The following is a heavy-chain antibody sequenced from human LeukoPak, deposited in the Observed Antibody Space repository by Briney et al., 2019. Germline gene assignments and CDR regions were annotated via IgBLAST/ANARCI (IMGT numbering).Heavy chain of an antibody. V-gene: IGHV4-38-2*02. CDR3: ARDLRLGDSSGYYYSAAFDI. J-gene: IGHJ3*02. Sequence: SETLSLTCAVSGYSISSGYYWGWIRQPPGKGLEWIGSIYHSGSTYYNPSLKSRVTISVDTSKNQFSLKLSSVTAADTAVYYCARDLRLGDSSGYYYSAAFDIWGQGTMVTVSS. D-gene: IGHD3-22*01. CDR1: GYSISSGYY. CDR2: IYHSGST.